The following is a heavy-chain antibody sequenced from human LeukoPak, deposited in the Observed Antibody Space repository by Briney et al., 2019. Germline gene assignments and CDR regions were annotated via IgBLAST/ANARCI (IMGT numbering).Heavy chain of an antibody. V-gene: IGHV1-69*13. CDR3: ARAYNWNDKFDY. CDR1: GGTFSSYA. Sequence: GASVKVSCKASGGTFSSYAISWVRQAPGQGLEWMGGIIPIFGTANYAQKFQGRVTITADESTSTVYMDLSSLTSEDTAVYYCARAYNWNDKFDYWGQGTLVTVSS. D-gene: IGHD1-1*01. J-gene: IGHJ4*02. CDR2: IIPIFGTA.